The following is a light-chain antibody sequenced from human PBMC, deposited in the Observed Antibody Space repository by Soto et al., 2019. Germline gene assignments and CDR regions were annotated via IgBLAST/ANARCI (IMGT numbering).Light chain of an antibody. V-gene: IGKV3-11*01. CDR1: QSVSIY. CDR2: DAS. J-gene: IGKJ2*01. Sequence: EVVLTQSPATLSLSPGERATLSCRASQSVSIYFAWYQQKPGQAPRLLIYDASNRATGIPARFSGSGSGTDFTLTISSLEPEDFAVYYCQHRSSWPYTFGQGTKLEIK. CDR3: QHRSSWPYT.